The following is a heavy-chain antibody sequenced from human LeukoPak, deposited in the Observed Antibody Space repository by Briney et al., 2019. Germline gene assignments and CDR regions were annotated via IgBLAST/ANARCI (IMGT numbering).Heavy chain of an antibody. V-gene: IGHV3-21*01. CDR1: GFTFSSYS. Sequence: GGSLRLSCAASGFTFSSYSMNWVRQAPGKGLEWVSSISSSSSYVYYADSGKGRFTISRDNAKNSLYLQMNSLRAEDTAVYYCARDRPGYCTNGVCYAPLHYWGQGTLVTVSS. CDR2: ISSSSSYV. CDR3: ARDRPGYCTNGVCYAPLHY. J-gene: IGHJ4*02. D-gene: IGHD2-8*01.